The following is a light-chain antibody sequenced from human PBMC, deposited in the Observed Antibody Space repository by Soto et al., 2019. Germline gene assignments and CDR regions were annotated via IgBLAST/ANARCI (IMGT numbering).Light chain of an antibody. CDR3: QQRNKWPPVT. CDR2: DAS. CDR1: PSVSNS. J-gene: IGKJ4*01. V-gene: IGKV3-11*01. Sequence: ESVLTQSQATLSLSPGERATLSCRASPSVSNSLAWYHHKPGQAPRLLIYDASNRATGVPTRFSGSGSGTDFTLTISSLEPEDFAVYYCQQRNKWPPVTFGGGTRVEIK.